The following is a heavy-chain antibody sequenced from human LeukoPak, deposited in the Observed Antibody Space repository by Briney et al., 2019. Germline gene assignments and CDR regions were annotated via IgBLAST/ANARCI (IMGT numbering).Heavy chain of an antibody. Sequence: PGGSLRLSCVASGFTFVSHWMTWVRQASGKGLEWVANINQDGSEKYYVDSVKGRFTISRDNAKNSLYLQMNSLRAEDTAVYYCAKHWYYGSGSYYDYWGQGTLVTVSS. J-gene: IGHJ4*02. CDR2: INQDGSEK. CDR3: AKHWYYGSGSYYDY. CDR1: GFTFVSHW. D-gene: IGHD3-10*01. V-gene: IGHV3-7*03.